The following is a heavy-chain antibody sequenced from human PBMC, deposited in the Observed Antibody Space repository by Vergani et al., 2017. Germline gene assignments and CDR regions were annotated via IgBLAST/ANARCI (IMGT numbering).Heavy chain of an antibody. Sequence: EVQLVESGGGLVQPGGSLRLSCAASGFTFSSYWMSWVRQAPGKGLEWLANIKQDGSEKYYVDSVKGRFTISRDNAKNSMYLQMNRLRAEDTAVYYCAGEGGYDYVWGSYRYGAFDIWGQGTMVTVSS. V-gene: IGHV3-7*03. CDR2: IKQDGSEK. J-gene: IGHJ3*02. D-gene: IGHD3-16*02. CDR1: GFTFSSYW. CDR3: AGEGGYDYVWGSYRYGAFDI.